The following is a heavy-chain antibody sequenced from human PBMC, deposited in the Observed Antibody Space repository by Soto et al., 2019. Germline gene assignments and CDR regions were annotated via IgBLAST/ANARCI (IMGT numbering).Heavy chain of an antibody. CDR2: IYHSGST. Sequence: SETLSLTCAVSGGSISSSNWWSWVRPPPGKGLEWIGEIYHSGSTNYNPSLKSRVTISVDKSKNQFSLNLSSVPAAGTAVYYCARDQRDYGNYVYAGDWFDPWGQGALVTVSS. J-gene: IGHJ5*02. D-gene: IGHD4-17*01. CDR1: GGSISSSNW. V-gene: IGHV4-4*02. CDR3: ARDQRDYGNYVYAGDWFDP.